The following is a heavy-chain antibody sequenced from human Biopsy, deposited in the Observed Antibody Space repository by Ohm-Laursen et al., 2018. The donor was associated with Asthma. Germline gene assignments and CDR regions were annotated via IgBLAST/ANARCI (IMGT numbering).Heavy chain of an antibody. D-gene: IGHD3-16*01. Sequence: ASVKVSCKASGDSFSNYAISWVRQAPGQGLEWMGRIDPNSGGTNYAQKFLGRVTMTRDMSVNTAFMVLSRLRSDDTAVYYCARIKIRIDAGTDRYFDLWGRGTLVTVSS. CDR3: ARIKIRIDAGTDRYFDL. CDR1: GDSFSNYA. V-gene: IGHV1-2*06. J-gene: IGHJ2*01. CDR2: IDPNSGGT.